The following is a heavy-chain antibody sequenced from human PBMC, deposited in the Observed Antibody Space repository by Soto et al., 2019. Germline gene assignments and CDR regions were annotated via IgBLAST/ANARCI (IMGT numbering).Heavy chain of an antibody. V-gene: IGHV3-23*01. D-gene: IGHD6-13*01. J-gene: IGHJ4*02. Sequence: EVQLLESGGGLVQPGASLRLSCLASGFTFSSYPMSWVRQAPGKGLEWVSGINSSGGSTYYADSVKGRFTISRDNSKNTLYLQMSSLSAEDTAVYYCAKDRWVGAAAGLFDYWGQGTLLTVSS. CDR3: AKDRWVGAAAGLFDY. CDR2: INSSGGST. CDR1: GFTFSSYP.